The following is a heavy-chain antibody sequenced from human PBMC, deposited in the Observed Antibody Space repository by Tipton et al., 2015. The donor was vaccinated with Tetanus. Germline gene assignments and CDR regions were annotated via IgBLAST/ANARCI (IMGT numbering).Heavy chain of an antibody. CDR3: ARAYTYYYYGMDV. Sequence: TLSLTCSVSGGSISSYYWTWIRQPAGKGLEWIGRIYTSGSTNFNPSPKSRVTMSVDMSKNQFSLKLTSVTAADTAVYYCARAYTYYYYGMDVWGQGTTVAVSS. J-gene: IGHJ6*02. V-gene: IGHV4-4*07. CDR2: IYTSGST. D-gene: IGHD4-11*01. CDR1: GGSISSYY.